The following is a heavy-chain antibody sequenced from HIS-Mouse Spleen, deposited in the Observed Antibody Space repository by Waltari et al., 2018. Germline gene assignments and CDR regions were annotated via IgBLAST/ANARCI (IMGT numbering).Heavy chain of an antibody. D-gene: IGHD6-6*01. CDR1: GGSIRSSSYY. Sequence: QLQLQESGPGLVKPSETLSLTCTVSGGSIRSSSYYWGWIRQPPGKGLEWIGSIYYSGSTYYNPSLKSRVTISVDTSKNQFSLKLSSVTAADTAVYYCARDSSSSYFDYWGQGTLVTVSS. CDR2: IYYSGST. J-gene: IGHJ4*02. CDR3: ARDSSSSYFDY. V-gene: IGHV4-39*07.